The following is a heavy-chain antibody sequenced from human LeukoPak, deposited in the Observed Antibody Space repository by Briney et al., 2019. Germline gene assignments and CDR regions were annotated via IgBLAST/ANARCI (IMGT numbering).Heavy chain of an antibody. Sequence: SETLSLTCTVSGGSISSSSYYWGWIRQPPGKGLEWIGSIYYSGSTYYNPSLKSRVTISVDTSKNQFSLKLSSVTAADTAVYYCARANWGSTTEGYYFDYWGQGTLVTVSS. CDR1: GGSISSSSYY. D-gene: IGHD7-27*01. V-gene: IGHV4-39*01. CDR3: ARANWGSTTEGYYFDY. J-gene: IGHJ4*02. CDR2: IYYSGST.